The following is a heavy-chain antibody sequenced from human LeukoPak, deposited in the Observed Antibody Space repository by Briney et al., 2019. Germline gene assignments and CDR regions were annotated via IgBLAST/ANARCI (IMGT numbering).Heavy chain of an antibody. CDR2: ISSSSSYI. Sequence: KPGGSLRLSCAASGFTFSSYSMNWVRQAPGKGLEWVSSISSSSSYIYYADSVKGRFTISRDNAKNSLYLQMNSLRAEDTAVYYCARDLGGYSYGRLYNWFDPWGQGTLVTVSS. CDR3: ARDLGGYSYGRLYNWFDP. D-gene: IGHD5-18*01. V-gene: IGHV3-21*01. J-gene: IGHJ5*02. CDR1: GFTFSSYS.